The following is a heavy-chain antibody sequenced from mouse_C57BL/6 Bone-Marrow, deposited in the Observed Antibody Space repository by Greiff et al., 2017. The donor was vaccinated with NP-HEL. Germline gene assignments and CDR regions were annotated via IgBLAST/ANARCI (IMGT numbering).Heavy chain of an antibody. Sequence: VKLMESGAELARPGASVKLSCKASGYTFTSYGISWVKQRTGQGLEWIGEIYPRSGNTYYNEKFKGKATLTADKSSSTAYMELRSLTSEDSAVYFCARPMGGFAYWGQGTLVTVSA. CDR1: GYTFTSYG. J-gene: IGHJ3*01. CDR2: IYPRSGNT. V-gene: IGHV1-81*01. CDR3: ARPMGGFAY.